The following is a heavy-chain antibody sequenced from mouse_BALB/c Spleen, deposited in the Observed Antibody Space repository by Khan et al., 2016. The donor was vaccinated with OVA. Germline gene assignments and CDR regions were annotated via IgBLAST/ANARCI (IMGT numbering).Heavy chain of an antibody. V-gene: IGHV2-9*02. CDR2: IWAGGST. Sequence: QVQLKESGPGLVAPSQSLSITCTASGFSLTSYGVHWVRQPPGKGLEWLGVIWAGGSTNYNSALLSRLIISNDNSKSQVFLKSDSLQTDDTAMYYWARLEDIWGQGTTLTVSS. CDR3: ARLEDI. J-gene: IGHJ2*01. CDR1: GFSLTSYG. D-gene: IGHD1-3*01.